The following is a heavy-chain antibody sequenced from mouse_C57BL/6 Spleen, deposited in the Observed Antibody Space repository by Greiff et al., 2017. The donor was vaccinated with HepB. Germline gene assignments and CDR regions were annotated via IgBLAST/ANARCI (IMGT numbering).Heavy chain of an antibody. CDR1: GYTFTSYW. CDR2: IDPNSGGT. Sequence: QVHVKQPGAELVKPGASVKLSCKASGYTFTSYWMHWVKQRPGRGLEWIGRIDPNSGGTKYNEKFKSKATLTVDKPSSTAYMQLSSLTSEDSAVYYCARSWNDYDGDWFAYWGQGTLVTVSA. J-gene: IGHJ3*01. D-gene: IGHD2-4*01. CDR3: ARSWNDYDGDWFAY. V-gene: IGHV1-72*01.